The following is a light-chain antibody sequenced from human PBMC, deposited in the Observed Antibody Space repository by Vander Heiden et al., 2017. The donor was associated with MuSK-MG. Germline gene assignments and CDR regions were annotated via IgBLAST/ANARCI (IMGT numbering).Light chain of an antibody. V-gene: IGKV1-39*01. CDR3: QQRYISPLT. CDR1: QSIGGY. J-gene: IGKJ5*01. Sequence: TQSPASLSASVGERVTLTCRASQSIGGYLTWYQQKPGQVPQLLIYAASTLPSGIPSRFSGSGSGTDFTLTISSLQPEDFAVYYCQQRYISPLTFGRGTRVEIK. CDR2: AAS.